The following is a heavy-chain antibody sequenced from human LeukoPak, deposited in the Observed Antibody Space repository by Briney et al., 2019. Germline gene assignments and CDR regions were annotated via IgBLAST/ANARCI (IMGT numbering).Heavy chain of an antibody. CDR1: QFTFSSYG. D-gene: IGHD3-22*01. V-gene: IGHV3-48*01. CDR3: ARDHHRRLYDSQARDTFDI. J-gene: IGHJ3*02. CDR2: ISSSSSTI. Sequence: GGSLRLSCAASQFTFSSYGMHWVRQAPGKGLEWVSYISSSSSTIYYADSVKGRFTISRDNAKNSLYLQMNSLRAEDTAVYYCARDHHRRLYDSQARDTFDIWGQGTMVTVSS.